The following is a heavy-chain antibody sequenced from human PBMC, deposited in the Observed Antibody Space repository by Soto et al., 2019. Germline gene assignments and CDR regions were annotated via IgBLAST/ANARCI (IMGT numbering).Heavy chain of an antibody. Sequence: QVQLQESGPGLVKPSQTLSLTCTVSGGSISSGGYYWSWIRQHPGKGLEWIGYIYYSGSTYYNPSLKIRVTITVDPSKNQFSLKLSSVTAADTAVYYCARDRGRYRGDGDWYFDLWGRGTLVTVSS. V-gene: IGHV4-31*03. J-gene: IGHJ2*01. CDR3: ARDRGRYRGDGDWYFDL. D-gene: IGHD5-12*01. CDR2: IYYSGST. CDR1: GGSISSGGYY.